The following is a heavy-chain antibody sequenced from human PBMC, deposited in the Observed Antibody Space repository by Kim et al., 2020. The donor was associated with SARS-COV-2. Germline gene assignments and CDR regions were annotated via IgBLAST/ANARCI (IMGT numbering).Heavy chain of an antibody. CDR2: MNPNSGNT. Sequence: ASAKVSCKASGYTFTSYDINWVRQATGQGLEWMGWMNPNSGNTGYAQKFQGRVTMTRNTSISTAYMELSSLRSEDTAVYYCARGTGYYGSGSNYYFDYWGQGTLVTVSS. V-gene: IGHV1-8*01. CDR1: GYTFTSYD. CDR3: ARGTGYYGSGSNYYFDY. D-gene: IGHD3-10*01. J-gene: IGHJ4*02.